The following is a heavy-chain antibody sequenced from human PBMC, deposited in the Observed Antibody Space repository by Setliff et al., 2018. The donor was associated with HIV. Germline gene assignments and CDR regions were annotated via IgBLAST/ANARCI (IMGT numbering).Heavy chain of an antibody. V-gene: IGHV1-69*13. J-gene: IGHJ4*02. D-gene: IGHD3-10*01. CDR2: INTMYGTS. CDR3: ARSLMVRGLITDDY. CDR1: GGTFSDYT. Sequence: SVKVSCKASGGTFSDYTIYWVRQAPGQGLEWMGGINTMYGTSNYAQKFQGRVTITADESTNTAYMQLTSLRSEDTAVYFCARSLMVRGLITDDYWGQGTQVTVSS.